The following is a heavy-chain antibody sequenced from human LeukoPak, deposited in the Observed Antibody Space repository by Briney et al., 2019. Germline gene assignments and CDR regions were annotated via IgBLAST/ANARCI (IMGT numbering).Heavy chain of an antibody. CDR1: GGSISSYY. D-gene: IGHD2-2*01. J-gene: IGHJ4*02. CDR3: ARSGRRTSLHYFDY. V-gene: IGHV4-4*07. Sequence: SETLSLTCTVSGGSISSYYWSWIRQPAGKGLEWIGRIYTSGSTNYNPSLKSRVTMSVDTSKNQFSLKLSSVTAADTAVYYCARSGRRTSLHYFDYWGQGTLVTVSS. CDR2: IYTSGST.